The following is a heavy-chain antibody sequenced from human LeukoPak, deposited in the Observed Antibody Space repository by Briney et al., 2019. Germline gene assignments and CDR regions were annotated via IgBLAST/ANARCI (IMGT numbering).Heavy chain of an antibody. CDR1: GFTISNNY. Sequence: PGGSLRLSCAASGFTISNNYMKWVRQTPGKGLEWVSIIYSGGSTYYAESVKGRFTISRDNSKNTLYLQMNSLRAEDTAVYYCARRPYTNNHYYYAMDAWGQGTTVTVSS. V-gene: IGHV3-66*01. CDR2: IYSGGST. D-gene: IGHD4-11*01. CDR3: ARRPYTNNHYYYAMDA. J-gene: IGHJ6*02.